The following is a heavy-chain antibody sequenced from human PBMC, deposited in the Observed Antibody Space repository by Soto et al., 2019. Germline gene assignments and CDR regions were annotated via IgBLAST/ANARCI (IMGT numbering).Heavy chain of an antibody. V-gene: IGHV3-48*02. CDR3: ARDSPDIVVVVAADYYFDY. CDR1: GFTFSRYS. D-gene: IGHD2-15*01. J-gene: IGHJ4*02. Sequence: EVQLVESGGGLVQPGGSLRLSCAASGFTFSRYSMNWVRQAPGKGLEWVSYISSSSSTIYYADSVKGRFTISRDNAKNSLYLQMNSLRDEDTAVYYCARDSPDIVVVVAADYYFDYWGQGTLVTVSS. CDR2: ISSSSSTI.